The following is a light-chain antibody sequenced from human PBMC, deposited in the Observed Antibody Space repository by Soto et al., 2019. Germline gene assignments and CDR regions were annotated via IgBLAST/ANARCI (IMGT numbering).Light chain of an antibody. V-gene: IGLV2-14*01. Sequence: SALTQPASLPVSPGHSITDSCTGTSSDVGGYNYVSWYQQHPGKAPKLMIYDVSNRPSGVSNRFSGSKSGNTASLTISGLQAEDEDDYYCSSYTSSSLYVFGTGNEVTVL. CDR3: SSYTSSSLYV. CDR1: SSDVGGYNY. J-gene: IGLJ1*01. CDR2: DVS.